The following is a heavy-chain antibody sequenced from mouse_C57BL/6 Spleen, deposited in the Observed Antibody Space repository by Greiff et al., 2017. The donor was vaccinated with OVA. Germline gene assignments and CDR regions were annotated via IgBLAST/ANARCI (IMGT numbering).Heavy chain of an antibody. CDR3: ATMVTTRAMDY. CDR1: GYTFTSYW. CDR2: INPSSGYT. V-gene: IGHV1-7*01. D-gene: IGHD2-2*01. Sequence: VQLVESGAELAKPGASVKLSCKASGYTFTSYWMHWVKQRPGQGLEWIGYINPSSGYTKYNQKFKDKATLTADKSSSTAYMQLSSLTYEDSAVYYCATMVTTRAMDYWGQGTSVTVSS. J-gene: IGHJ4*01.